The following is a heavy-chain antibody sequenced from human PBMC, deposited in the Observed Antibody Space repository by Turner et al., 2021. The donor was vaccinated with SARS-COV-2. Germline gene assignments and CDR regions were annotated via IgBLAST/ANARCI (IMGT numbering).Heavy chain of an antibody. D-gene: IGHD1-1*01. CDR2: IYYSGST. CDR3: AGEETGRYYYYCGMDV. J-gene: IGHJ6*02. CDR1: GGSISSSSYY. Sequence: QLQLQESGPGLVKPSETLSLTCTVSGGSISSSSYYWGWIRQPPGKGLECIGTIYYSGSTYYNPSLKSRVTISVDTSKNQFSLKLSSVTAADTAVYYCAGEETGRYYYYCGMDVWGQGTTVTVSS. V-gene: IGHV4-39*01.